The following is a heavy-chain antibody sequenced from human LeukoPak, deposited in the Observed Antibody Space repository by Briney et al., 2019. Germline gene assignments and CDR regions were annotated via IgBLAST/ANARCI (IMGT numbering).Heavy chain of an antibody. J-gene: IGHJ4*02. CDR1: GYTFTSYY. D-gene: IGHD3-3*01. CDR3: ARVDFGVVYDY. Sequence: ASVKVSCKVSGYTFTSYYMHWVRQAPGQGLEWMGIINPSGGSTSYAQKFQGRVTMTRDTSTSTVYMELSSLRSEDTAVYYCARVDFGVVYDYWGQGTLVTVSS. V-gene: IGHV1-46*01. CDR2: INPSGGST.